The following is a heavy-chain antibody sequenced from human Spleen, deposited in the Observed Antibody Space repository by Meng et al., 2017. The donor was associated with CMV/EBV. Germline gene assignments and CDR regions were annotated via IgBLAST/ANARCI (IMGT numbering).Heavy chain of an antibody. CDR3: ARRFSSSGLY. CDR1: GFTFSSYS. V-gene: IGHV3-48*04. J-gene: IGHJ4*02. CDR2: ISSGGTTI. Sequence: GGSLRLSCAASGFTFSSYSMNWVRQAPGKGLEWISYISSGGTTISYADSVKGRFTISRDNAKNSLYLQMNSLRAEDTAVYYCARRFSSSGLYWGQGTLVTVSS. D-gene: IGHD6-6*01.